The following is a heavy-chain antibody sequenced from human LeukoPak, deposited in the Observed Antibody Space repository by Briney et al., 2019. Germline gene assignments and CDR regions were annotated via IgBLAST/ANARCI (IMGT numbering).Heavy chain of an antibody. CDR3: ASVLYCSSTVCLQNGMDV. CDR1: GFTFSSYA. V-gene: IGHV3-30*04. CDR2: ISYDGGNK. Sequence: PGRSLRLSCAASGFTFSSYAMHWVRQAPGKGLEWVAVISYDGGNKYYADSVKGRFTISRDNSKNTLYLQMNSLRTEDTAVYYCASVLYCSSTVCLQNGMDVWGKGATVTVSS. J-gene: IGHJ6*04. D-gene: IGHD2-2*01.